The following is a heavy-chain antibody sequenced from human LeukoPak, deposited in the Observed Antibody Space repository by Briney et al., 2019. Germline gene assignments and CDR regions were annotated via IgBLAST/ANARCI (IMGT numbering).Heavy chain of an antibody. D-gene: IGHD3-3*01. Sequence: SVKVSCKASGGTFSSYTISWVRQAPGQGLEWMGGIIPIFGTANYAQKFQGRVTITADESTSTAYMELSSLRSEDTAVYYCAIVYERSAIFGVGPFDYWGQGTLVTVSS. V-gene: IGHV1-69*13. CDR1: GGTFSSYT. J-gene: IGHJ4*02. CDR2: IIPIFGTA. CDR3: AIVYERSAIFGVGPFDY.